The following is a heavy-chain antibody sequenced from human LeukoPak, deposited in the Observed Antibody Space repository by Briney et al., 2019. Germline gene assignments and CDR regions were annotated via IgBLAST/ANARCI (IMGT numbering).Heavy chain of an antibody. CDR2: IYYTGST. Sequence: SETLSLTCTVSGDSINTYYWNWIRQPPGKGLEWIGNIYYTGSTRYNPALKSRVTISVDTSKNQFSLKLSSVTAADTAVYYCATDYGGTLSYWGQGTLVTVSS. CDR3: ATDYGGTLSY. V-gene: IGHV4-59*01. J-gene: IGHJ4*02. D-gene: IGHD4-23*01. CDR1: GDSINTYY.